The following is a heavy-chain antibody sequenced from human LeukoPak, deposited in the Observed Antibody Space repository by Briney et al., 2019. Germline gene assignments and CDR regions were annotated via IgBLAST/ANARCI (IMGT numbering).Heavy chain of an antibody. Sequence: GGSLRLSCAASGFTFSSYWMHWVRQAPGKGLVWVSRISTDGSTTTYADSVKGRFTISRDNAKNTAYLQMNSLRAEDTAVYYCAGGPAYWGQGTLVTVSS. CDR3: AGGPAY. D-gene: IGHD1-14*01. V-gene: IGHV3-74*01. J-gene: IGHJ4*02. CDR1: GFTFSSYW. CDR2: ISTDGSTT.